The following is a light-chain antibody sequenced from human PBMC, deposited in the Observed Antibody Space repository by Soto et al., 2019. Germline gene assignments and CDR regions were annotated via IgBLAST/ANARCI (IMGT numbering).Light chain of an antibody. Sequence: DIQMTQSPSSLSASVGGRVTITCRARQGISTYLAWYQQKPGKVPKLLIYAASTLQSGVPSRFSGSGSGTEFTLTISSLRPEDVGTYYCQKDNSAPLTFGGGTKVEIK. J-gene: IGKJ4*01. CDR3: QKDNSAPLT. V-gene: IGKV1-27*01. CDR1: QGISTY. CDR2: AAS.